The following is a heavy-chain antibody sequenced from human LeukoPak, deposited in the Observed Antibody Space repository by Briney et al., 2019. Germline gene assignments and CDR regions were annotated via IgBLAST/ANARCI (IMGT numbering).Heavy chain of an antibody. CDR3: ARVEVYYMDV. Sequence: SGGSLRLSCAASGFAFRNFWMSRVRQAPGKGLELVANTKQDGSGKYYVDSVEGRFTVSRDNAKNSLYLQMNSLRAEDTAVYYCARVEVYYMDVWGKGTTVTVSS. V-gene: IGHV3-7*01. CDR1: GFAFRNFW. CDR2: TKQDGSGK. J-gene: IGHJ6*03.